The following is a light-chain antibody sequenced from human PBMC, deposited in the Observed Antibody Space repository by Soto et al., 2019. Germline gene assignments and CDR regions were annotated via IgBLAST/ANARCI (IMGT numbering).Light chain of an antibody. J-gene: IGLJ1*01. CDR1: SSDVGGYNY. V-gene: IGLV2-14*01. CDR2: DVS. CDR3: SSDPSSSTS. Sequence: QSVLTQPASVSGSPGQSITISCTGTSSDVGGYNYVSWYQQHPGKAPKLMIYDVSNRPSGVSNRFSGSKSGNTASLTISGLQAEDEADYYCSSDPSSSTSFGTGT.